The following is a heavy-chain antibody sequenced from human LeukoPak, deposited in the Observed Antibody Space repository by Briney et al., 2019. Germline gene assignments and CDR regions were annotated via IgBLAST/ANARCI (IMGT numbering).Heavy chain of an antibody. CDR1: GGSISSGGYY. Sequence: PSQTLSLTCTVSGGSISSGGYYWSWIRQPPGKGLEWIGYIYHSGSTYYNPSLKSRVTISVDRSKNQFSLKLSSVTAADTAVYYCARVFSEYYDSSGHFDYWGQGTLVTVSS. J-gene: IGHJ4*02. D-gene: IGHD3-22*01. CDR3: ARVFSEYYDSSGHFDY. V-gene: IGHV4-30-2*01. CDR2: IYHSGST.